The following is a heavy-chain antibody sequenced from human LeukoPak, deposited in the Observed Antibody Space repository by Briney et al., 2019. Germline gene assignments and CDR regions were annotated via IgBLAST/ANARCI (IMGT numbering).Heavy chain of an antibody. V-gene: IGHV4-34*01. J-gene: IGHJ6*03. D-gene: IGHD6-13*01. CDR3: ARGIIAAAGTEHYYYYYYMDV. CDR2: INHSGGT. CDR1: GGSFSGYY. Sequence: SETLSLTCAVYGGSFSGYYWSWIRQPPGKGLEWIGEINHSGGTNYNPSLKSRVTISVDTSKNQFSLKLSSVTAADTAVYYCARGIIAAAGTEHYYYYYYMDVWGKGTTVTVSS.